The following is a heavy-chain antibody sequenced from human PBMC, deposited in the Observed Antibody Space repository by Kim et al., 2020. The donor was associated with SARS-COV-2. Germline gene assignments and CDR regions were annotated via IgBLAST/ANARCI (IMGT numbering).Heavy chain of an antibody. CDR3: AREPPGATRGFDH. CDR1: GYTFTSYY. Sequence: ASVKVSCKASGYTFTSYYVHWVRQAPGQGLEWMGMINPTTTGTNYAQKFQGRVTMTRDTSTSTVFMELSSLRSEETAVYYCAREPPGATRGFDHWGQGTL. CDR2: INPTTTGT. D-gene: IGHD6-6*01. J-gene: IGHJ4*02. V-gene: IGHV1-46*01.